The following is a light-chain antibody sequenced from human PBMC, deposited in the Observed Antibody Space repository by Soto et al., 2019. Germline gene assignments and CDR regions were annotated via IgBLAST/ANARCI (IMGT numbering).Light chain of an antibody. CDR1: QSVSSSY. V-gene: IGKV3-20*01. CDR3: PQYYTSPRT. CDR2: AAS. J-gene: IGKJ2*01. Sequence: EIVLTQSPGTLSLSPGERATLSCRSRQSVSSSYLGWYQQKPGQAPRLLIYAASYRATGIPDRFSGSGSGTDFTLTISRLEPEDFVVYYFPQYYTSPRTFGQGTKVEIK.